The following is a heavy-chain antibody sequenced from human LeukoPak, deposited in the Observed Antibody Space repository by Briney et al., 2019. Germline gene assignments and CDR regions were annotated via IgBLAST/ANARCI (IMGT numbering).Heavy chain of an antibody. Sequence: PGGSLRLSCAASGFIFSNYAMSWVRQAPGKGLEWVSAIGGRDGGTYYADSVKGRFTVSRDDPKNTLYLQMNTLRAEDTAVYYCAKWGGYDILTGYYDSDYWGQGTLVTVSS. CDR3: AKWGGYDILTGYYDSDY. CDR2: IGGRDGGT. J-gene: IGHJ4*02. D-gene: IGHD3-9*01. V-gene: IGHV3-23*01. CDR1: GFIFSNYA.